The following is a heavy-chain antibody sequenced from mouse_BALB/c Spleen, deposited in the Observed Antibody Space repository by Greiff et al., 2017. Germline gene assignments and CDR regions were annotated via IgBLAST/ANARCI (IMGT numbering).Heavy chain of an antibody. CDR3: ARGATSYGYDGAMDY. CDR2: INPGSGGT. V-gene: IGHV1-54*01. Sequence: QVQLKESGAELVRPGTSVKVSCKASGYAFTNYLIEWVKQRPGQGLEWIGVINPGSGGTNYNEKFKGKATLTADKSSSTAYMQLSSLTSDDSAVYFCARGATSYGYDGAMDYWGQGTSVTVSS. J-gene: IGHJ4*01. D-gene: IGHD2-2*01. CDR1: GYAFTNYL.